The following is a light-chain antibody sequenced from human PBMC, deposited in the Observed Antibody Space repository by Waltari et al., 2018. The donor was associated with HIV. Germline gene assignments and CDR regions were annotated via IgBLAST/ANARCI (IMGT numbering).Light chain of an antibody. Sequence: IVLTQSPATLPYSPGEGATLPCRASESVSTLLAWYQQKPGQAPRLLIYDASNRANGIPARFSCSGSGTDFTLTIISLEPDDLAVYYCQQRSNWPPWTFGQGTKVEIK. CDR3: QQRSNWPPWT. J-gene: IGKJ1*01. V-gene: IGKV3-11*01. CDR1: ESVSTL. CDR2: DAS.